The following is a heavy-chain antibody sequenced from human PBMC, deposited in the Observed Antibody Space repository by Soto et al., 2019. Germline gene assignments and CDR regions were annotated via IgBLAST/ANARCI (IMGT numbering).Heavy chain of an antibody. D-gene: IGHD2-15*01. CDR3: ASPPPLTVQTIVAEFFQH. J-gene: IGHJ1*01. CDR1: GGSFSGYY. CDR2: INHSGST. Sequence: SETLSLTCAVYGGSFSGYYWSWIRQPPGKGLEWIGEINHSGSTNYNPSLKSRVTISVDTSRNQFSLKLNSVTAADTAVYYCASPPPLTVQTIVAEFFQHWGTGILVTVSS. V-gene: IGHV4-34*01.